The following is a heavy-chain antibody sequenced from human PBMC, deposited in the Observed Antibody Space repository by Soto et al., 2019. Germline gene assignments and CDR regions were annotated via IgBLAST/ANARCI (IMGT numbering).Heavy chain of an antibody. CDR3: AKDRVVYATYYYGMDV. Sequence: GGSLRLSCAASGFTFSSYGMHWVRQAPGKGLEWVAVISYDGSNKYYADSVKGRFTISRDNSKNTLYLQMNSLRAEDTAVYYCAKDRVVYATYYYGMDVWGQGTTVTVS. CDR2: ISYDGSNK. D-gene: IGHD2-8*02. J-gene: IGHJ6*02. V-gene: IGHV3-30*18. CDR1: GFTFSSYG.